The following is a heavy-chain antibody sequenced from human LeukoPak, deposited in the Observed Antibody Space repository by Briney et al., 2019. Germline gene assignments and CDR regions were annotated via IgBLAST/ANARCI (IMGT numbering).Heavy chain of an antibody. CDR2: LYTSGSM. CDR1: GGSISSGSYD. D-gene: IGHD5-18*01. Sequence: SQTLSLTCTVSGGSISSGSYDWYWIRQPAGKGLEWIGHLYTSGSMSYNPSLKSRVTISVDTSKNQFSLKLTSVTAADTAVYYCARTTEGGYTYGYFYYYYMDVWGKGTTVTISS. V-gene: IGHV4-61*09. J-gene: IGHJ6*03. CDR3: ARTTEGGYTYGYFYYYYMDV.